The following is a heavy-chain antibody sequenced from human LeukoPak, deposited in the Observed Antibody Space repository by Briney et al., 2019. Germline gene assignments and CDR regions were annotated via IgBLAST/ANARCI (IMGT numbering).Heavy chain of an antibody. V-gene: IGHV3-30*18. J-gene: IGHJ5*02. CDR3: AKDWARKGAYGGGDCRRGHNSFDP. CDR1: GCTLSTYG. Sequence: GGSLRLSCAASGCTLSTYGMQWVSQAPGKGLEWVAVISYDGSDKYYADSVKGRFTISRDNLKNTLYLQMNSLRVDDTARYYCAKDWARKGAYGGGDCRRGHNSFDPWGQGTLVTVSS. CDR2: ISYDGSDK. D-gene: IGHD2-21*02.